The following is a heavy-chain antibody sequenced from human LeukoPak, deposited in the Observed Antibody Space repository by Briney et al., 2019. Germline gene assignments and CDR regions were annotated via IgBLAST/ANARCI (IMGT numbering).Heavy chain of an antibody. V-gene: IGHV3-11*04. J-gene: IGHJ4*02. CDR3: ARKGLFDWLLYFDR. CDR2: ISSSGSTI. CDR1: GFTFSDYY. Sequence: GGSLRLSCAASGFTFSDYYMSWIRQAPGKGLEWVSYISSSGSTIYYADSVKGRFTISRDNAKNSLYLQMNSLRADDTAVYYCARKGLFDWLLYFDRWGQGTLVTVSS. D-gene: IGHD3-9*01.